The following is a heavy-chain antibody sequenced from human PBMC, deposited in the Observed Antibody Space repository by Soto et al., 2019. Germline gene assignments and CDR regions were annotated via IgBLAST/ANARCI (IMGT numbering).Heavy chain of an antibody. D-gene: IGHD2-15*01. V-gene: IGHV3-23*01. CDR3: AKGWSDYFDC. J-gene: IGHJ4*02. CDR2: VTGSGSST. CDR1: GFTYSTYA. Sequence: GGSLRLSCAASGFTYSTYAMSWVRQAPEKGLEWVSSVTGSGSSTDYADSVRGRFTISRDNSKNTLYLQMNSLRAEDTAVYYCAKGWSDYFDCWGQGTLVTVSS.